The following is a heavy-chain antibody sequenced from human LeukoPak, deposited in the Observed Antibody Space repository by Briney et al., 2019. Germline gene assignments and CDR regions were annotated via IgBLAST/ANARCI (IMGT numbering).Heavy chain of an antibody. J-gene: IGHJ5*02. V-gene: IGHV1-2*02. CDR3: ARGSEGYCSGGSCPPSWFDP. Sequence: ASVKVSCKASGYTFTGYYMHWVRQAPGQGLEWMGWINPNRGGTNYAQKFQGRVTMTRDTSISTAYMELSRLRSDDTAVYYCARGSEGYCSGGSCPPSWFDPWGQGTLVTVSS. CDR1: GYTFTGYY. CDR2: INPNRGGT. D-gene: IGHD2-15*01.